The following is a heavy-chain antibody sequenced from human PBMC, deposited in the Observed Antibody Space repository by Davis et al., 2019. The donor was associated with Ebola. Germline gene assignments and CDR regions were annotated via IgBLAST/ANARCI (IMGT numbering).Heavy chain of an antibody. V-gene: IGHV3-30*18. CDR2: ISYDGSHK. D-gene: IGHD4-23*01. CDR1: GFTFSIYG. J-gene: IGHJ4*02. Sequence: GESLKISCAASGFTFSIYGMHWVRQAPGKGLEWVAVISYDGSHKYYADSVKGRFTISRDNSKNTLYLQMNSLRADDTSVYYCAKDRAPPHSGNPEAPDYWGQGTLVSVSS. CDR3: AKDRAPPHSGNPEAPDY.